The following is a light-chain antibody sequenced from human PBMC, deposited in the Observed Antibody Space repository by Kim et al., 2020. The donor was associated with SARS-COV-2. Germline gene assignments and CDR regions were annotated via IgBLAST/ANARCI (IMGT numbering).Light chain of an antibody. CDR2: EDT. Sequence: SYELTQPPSVSVSPGQTASIPCSGDKLGDKYACWYQQRPGQSPVLVIYEDTRRPSGIPERFSASTSGNTATLTISGTQAMDEADYYCQAWDSTTVIFGGGTQLTVL. V-gene: IGLV3-1*01. J-gene: IGLJ2*01. CDR3: QAWDSTTVI. CDR1: KLGDKY.